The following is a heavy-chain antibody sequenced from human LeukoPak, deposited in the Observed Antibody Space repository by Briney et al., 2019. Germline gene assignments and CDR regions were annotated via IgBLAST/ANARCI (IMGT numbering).Heavy chain of an antibody. D-gene: IGHD1-14*01. CDR2: VYYSGST. J-gene: IGHJ4*02. CDR3: ARHYISGYFFDY. V-gene: IGHV4-59*08. CDR1: GGSISTYY. Sequence: PSETLSLTCTVSGGSISTYYWSWIRQPPGKGLEWIGYVYYSGSTNYNPSLKSRVTISVDTSKNQFSLKLSSVTAADTAVYYCARHYISGYFFDYWGQGTLVTVSS.